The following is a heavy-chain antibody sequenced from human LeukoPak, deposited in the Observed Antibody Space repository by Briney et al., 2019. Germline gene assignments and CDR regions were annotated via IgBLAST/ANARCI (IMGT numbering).Heavy chain of an antibody. Sequence: SETLSLTCTVSGYSISTGYYWGWIRQPPGKGLEWIGSMYHSGSTYYNPSLKSRVTMLADTSKNQFSLKLNSVTAADTAVYYCARVLDYYGSGTRDFDYWGQGILVTVSS. J-gene: IGHJ4*02. D-gene: IGHD3-10*01. CDR2: MYHSGST. CDR3: ARVLDYYGSGTRDFDY. V-gene: IGHV4-38-2*02. CDR1: GYSISTGYY.